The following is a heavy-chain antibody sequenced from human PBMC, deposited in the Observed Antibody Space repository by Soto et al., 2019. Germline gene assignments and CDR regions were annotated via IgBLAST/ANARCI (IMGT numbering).Heavy chain of an antibody. J-gene: IGHJ5*02. V-gene: IGHV4-59*08. CDR3: ARGVVATDSFDP. CDR1: GGSISSYY. CDR2: IYYSGST. D-gene: IGHD5-12*01. Sequence: SETLSLTCTVSGGSISSYYWSWIRQPPGKGLEWIGYIYYSGSTNYNPSLKSRVTISVDTSKNQFSLKLSSVTAADTAVYYCARGVVATDSFDPWGQGTLVTVSS.